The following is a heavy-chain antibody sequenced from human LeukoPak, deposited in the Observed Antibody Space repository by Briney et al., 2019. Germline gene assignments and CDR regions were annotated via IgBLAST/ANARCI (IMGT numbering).Heavy chain of an antibody. V-gene: IGHV7-4-1*02. CDR3: ARAFQSLGGLSLPDY. D-gene: IGHD3-16*02. J-gene: IGHJ4*02. CDR2: NHPSTGNP. Sequence: ASVKVSCKASGHTFTNYAMNWVRQAPGQGLEWMGWNHPSTGNPTYAQGFTGRFVFSLDTSVSATYLQISSLKAEDTAVYYCARAFQSLGGLSLPDYWGQGTLVTVSS. CDR1: GHTFTNYA.